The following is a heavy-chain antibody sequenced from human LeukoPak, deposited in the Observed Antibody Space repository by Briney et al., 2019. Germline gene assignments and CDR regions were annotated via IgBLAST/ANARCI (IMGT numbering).Heavy chain of an antibody. Sequence: PGGSLRLSCTASGFTFGDYAMSWVRQAPGKGLEWVGFIRSKAYGGTTEYAASVKGRFTISRDDSKSIAYLQMNSLKTEDTAVYYCTRVFMTAYGDYVFNYWGQGTLVTVSS. J-gene: IGHJ4*02. D-gene: IGHD4-17*01. V-gene: IGHV3-49*04. CDR3: TRVFMTAYGDYVFNY. CDR2: IRSKAYGGTT. CDR1: GFTFGDYA.